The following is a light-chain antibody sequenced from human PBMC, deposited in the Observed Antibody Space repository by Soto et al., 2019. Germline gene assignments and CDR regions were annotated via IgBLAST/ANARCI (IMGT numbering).Light chain of an antibody. J-gene: IGLJ2*01. CDR3: CSYAGSSSVV. V-gene: IGLV2-23*01. Sequence: QSALTQPASVSGSPGQSITISCTGTSRDIGTYTLVSWYQQYPGKAPKLIIYEGSKRPSGVSNRFSAPKTGRTASLTISGLQPEDEADYYCCSYAGSSSVVFGGGTQLTVL. CDR2: EGS. CDR1: SRDIGTYTL.